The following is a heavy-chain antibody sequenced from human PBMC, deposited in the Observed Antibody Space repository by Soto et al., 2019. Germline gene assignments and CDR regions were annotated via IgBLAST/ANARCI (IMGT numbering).Heavy chain of an antibody. V-gene: IGHV4-59*12. J-gene: IGHJ3*02. CDR2: IYYSGST. CDR1: GGSISTYY. CDR3: ARESRCVNGACGNVFDI. Sequence: QVQLQESGPGLVTPSETLSLTCTVSGGSISTYYWTWIRQSPEKGLEWLGNIYYSGSTNYSHYLNSRLSISLDTSKNQFSLKLRSVTAADTAVYYCARESRCVNGACGNVFDIWGRGTKVTVSS. D-gene: IGHD2-8*01.